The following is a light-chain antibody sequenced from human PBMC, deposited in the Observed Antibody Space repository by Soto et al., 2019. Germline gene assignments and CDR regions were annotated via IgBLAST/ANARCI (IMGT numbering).Light chain of an antibody. J-gene: IGLJ2*01. CDR1: SSNVGSYKL. V-gene: IGLV2-14*02. CDR3: AAWDDSLSGHVL. Sequence: QSVLTQPASVSGSPGQSITISCTGTSSNVGSYKLVSWYQQHPGKAPKLMIFEVNKRPSGVSNRFSGSKSGNTASLAISELRSEDEADYYCAAWDDSLSGHVLFGGGTKLTVL. CDR2: EVN.